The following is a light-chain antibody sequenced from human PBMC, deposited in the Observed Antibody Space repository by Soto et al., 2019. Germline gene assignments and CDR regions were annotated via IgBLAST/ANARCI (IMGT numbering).Light chain of an antibody. Sequence: EIVLSQSPGTLSFSPGERATLSCGASHSVSSSYLAWYQQKPGLAPRLLIYDASSRATGIPDRFSGSGSGTDFTLTISRLQPEDFAVYYCQQYGSSPSITFGQGTRLEIK. J-gene: IGKJ5*01. CDR3: QQYGSSPSIT. CDR2: DAS. V-gene: IGKV3D-20*01. CDR1: HSVSSSY.